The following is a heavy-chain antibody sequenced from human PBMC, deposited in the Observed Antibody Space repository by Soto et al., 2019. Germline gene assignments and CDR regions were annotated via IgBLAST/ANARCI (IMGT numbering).Heavy chain of an antibody. Sequence: GASVKVSCKAFGSTFSSYTISWVRQAPGQGLEWMGRIIPILGIANYAQKFQGRVTITADKSTSTAYMELSSLRSEDTAVYYCARGGYCSSTSCPNWFDPWGQGTLVTVSS. J-gene: IGHJ5*02. CDR1: GSTFSSYT. D-gene: IGHD2-2*01. V-gene: IGHV1-69*02. CDR3: ARGGYCSSTSCPNWFDP. CDR2: IIPILGIA.